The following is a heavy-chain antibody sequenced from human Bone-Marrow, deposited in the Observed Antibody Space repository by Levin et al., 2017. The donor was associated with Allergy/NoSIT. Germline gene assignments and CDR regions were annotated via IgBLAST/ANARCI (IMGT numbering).Heavy chain of an antibody. CDR1: GFTFSSYD. D-gene: IGHD5-18*01. V-gene: IGHV3-13*01. Sequence: GGSLRLSCAASGFTFSSYDMHGVRQATGKGLEWVSAIGTAGDTYYPGSVKGRFTISRENAKNSLYLQMNSLRAGDTAVYYGARGYSYGYADYWGQGTLVTVSS. CDR3: ARGYSYGYADY. J-gene: IGHJ4*02. CDR2: IGTAGDT.